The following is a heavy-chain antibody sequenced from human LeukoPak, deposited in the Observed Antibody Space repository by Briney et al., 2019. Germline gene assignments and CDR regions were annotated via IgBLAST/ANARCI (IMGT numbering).Heavy chain of an antibody. CDR1: GASLSSYY. CDR2: ISYSGST. J-gene: IGHJ4*02. CDR3: ARHPELYLLDY. D-gene: IGHD2-8*01. V-gene: IGHV4-59*08. Sequence: KPSETLSLTWTVSGASLSSYYWSWIPQPPGKGLEWFGYISYSGSTNYNLPLKSRVTITADSSKQQVSVTLLCVRGADRAVLFCARHPELYLLDYWGEGTLVSVSS.